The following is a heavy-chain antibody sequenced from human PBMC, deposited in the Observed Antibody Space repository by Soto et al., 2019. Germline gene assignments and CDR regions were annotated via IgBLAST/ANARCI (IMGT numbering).Heavy chain of an antibody. D-gene: IGHD6-6*01. CDR1: GGSISSGDYY. V-gene: IGHV4-30-4*01. CDR2: IYYSGST. CDR3: ARGLGEQLVSYYFDY. Sequence: SETLSLTCTVSGGSISSGDYYWSWIRQPPGKGLEWIGYIYYSGSTYYNPSLKSRVTISVDTSKNQFSLKLSSVTAADTAVYYCARGLGEQLVSYYFDYWGQGTLVTVS. J-gene: IGHJ4*02.